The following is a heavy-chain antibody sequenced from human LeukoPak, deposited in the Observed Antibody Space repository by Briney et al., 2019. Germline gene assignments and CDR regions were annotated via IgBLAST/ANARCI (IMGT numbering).Heavy chain of an antibody. CDR2: ISSGSSTT. CDR1: GFTFSSYS. Sequence: GGSLRLSCAASGFTFSSYSMNWVRQAPGKGLEWVSYISSGSSTTYYADSVKGRFTISKDNAKNSLFLQMNSLRAEDTAVYYCARRYDGFDYWGQGTLVTVSS. V-gene: IGHV3-48*01. J-gene: IGHJ4*02. CDR3: ARRYDGFDY. D-gene: IGHD3-3*01.